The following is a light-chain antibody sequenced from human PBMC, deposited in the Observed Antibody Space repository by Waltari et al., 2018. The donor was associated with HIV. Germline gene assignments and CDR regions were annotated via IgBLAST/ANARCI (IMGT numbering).Light chain of an antibody. CDR1: SSNIGSHA. Sequence: QSVLTQSPSVSEAPGQRVTISCSGSSSNIGSHAATWFRQSPGKPPKLLVYHDDLILSGVSDRLSASKSGTSASLAINDLQSEDESLYYCATWDDGLNALLFGGGTKVTVL. V-gene: IGLV1-36*01. CDR2: HDD. CDR3: ATWDDGLNALL. J-gene: IGLJ2*01.